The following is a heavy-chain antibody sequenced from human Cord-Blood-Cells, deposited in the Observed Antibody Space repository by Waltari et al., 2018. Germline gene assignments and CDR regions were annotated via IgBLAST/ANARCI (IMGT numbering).Heavy chain of an antibody. J-gene: IGHJ4*02. CDR2: ISSSSSTI. V-gene: IGHV3-48*02. Sequence: EVQLVESGGGLVQPGGSLSLSCAASGFTFSSSSMNWVRQAPRKGLEWVSYISSSSSTIYYADSVKGRFTISRDNAKNSLYLQMNSLRDEDTAVYYCARDLGYGPPPDYWGQGTLVTVSS. D-gene: IGHD5-12*01. CDR1: GFTFSSSS. CDR3: ARDLGYGPPPDY.